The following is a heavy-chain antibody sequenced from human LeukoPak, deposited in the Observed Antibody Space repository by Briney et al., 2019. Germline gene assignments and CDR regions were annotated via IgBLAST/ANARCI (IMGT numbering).Heavy chain of an antibody. V-gene: IGHV4-34*01. CDR3: ASSIRGTAWLNR. CDR1: GGSSSGYY. Sequence: SETLSLTCAVYGGSSSGYYWSWIRQPPGKGLEWIGEISHSGSTNYNPPLKSRVSISVDTSKNQFSLKLSSVTAADTAVYYCASSIRGTAWLNRWGQGTLVTVSS. CDR2: ISHSGST. D-gene: IGHD3-10*01. J-gene: IGHJ4*02.